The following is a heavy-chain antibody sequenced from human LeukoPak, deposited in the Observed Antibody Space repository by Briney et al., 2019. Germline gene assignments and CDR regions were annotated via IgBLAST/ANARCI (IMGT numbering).Heavy chain of an antibody. Sequence: GASLEISCKASGSRFTSYWIGGARQLPGKGLEGMGVINPGVSDTRYSPSFQGQVTISADKSISTAYLQWSSLKASDTAMYYCASAIMITFGGVIAAEAFDIWGEGTMVTVSS. CDR1: GSRFTSYW. V-gene: IGHV5-51*01. D-gene: IGHD3-16*02. J-gene: IGHJ3*02. CDR3: ASAIMITFGGVIAAEAFDI. CDR2: INPGVSDT.